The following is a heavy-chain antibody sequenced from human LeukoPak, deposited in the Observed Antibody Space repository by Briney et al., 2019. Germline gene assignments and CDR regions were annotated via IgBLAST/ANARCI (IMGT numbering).Heavy chain of an antibody. D-gene: IGHD4-17*01. CDR1: GGSISSYY. Sequence: PSETLSLTCTVSGGSISSYYWSWIRQPPGKGLEWIGYIYYSGSTNYNPSLKSRVTISIDTSRNLVSLRLTSVTAADAAVYYCARDRGNGDYGDYFDSWGQGTLVSVSS. V-gene: IGHV4-59*12. CDR3: ARDRGNGDYGDYFDS. CDR2: IYYSGST. J-gene: IGHJ4*02.